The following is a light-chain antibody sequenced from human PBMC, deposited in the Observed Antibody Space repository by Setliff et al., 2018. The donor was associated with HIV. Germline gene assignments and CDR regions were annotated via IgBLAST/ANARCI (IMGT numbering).Light chain of an antibody. Sequence: SYELTQPPSVSVSPGQTARITCSGDALPKKYAYWYQQKSGQAPVLVIYEDNKRPSGIPERFSGSSSGTMATLTISGAQVEDEADYYCYSTDTSGNHRVFGTGTKGTVL. CDR3: YSTDTSGNHRV. J-gene: IGLJ1*01. V-gene: IGLV3-10*01. CDR2: EDN. CDR1: ALPKKY.